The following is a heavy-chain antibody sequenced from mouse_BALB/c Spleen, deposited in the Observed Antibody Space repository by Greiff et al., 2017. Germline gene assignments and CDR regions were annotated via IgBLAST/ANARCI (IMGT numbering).Heavy chain of an antibody. CDR3: TRRGHYYYGSSGDY. V-gene: IGHV1-15*01. Sequence: VKLVESGAELVRPGASVTLSCKASGYTFTDYEMHWVKQTPVHGLEWIGAIDPETGGTAYNQKFKGKATLTADKSSSTAYMELRSLTSEDSAVYYCTRRGHYYYGSSGDYWGQGTTLTVSS. CDR2: IDPETGGT. D-gene: IGHD1-1*01. J-gene: IGHJ2*01. CDR1: GYTFTDYE.